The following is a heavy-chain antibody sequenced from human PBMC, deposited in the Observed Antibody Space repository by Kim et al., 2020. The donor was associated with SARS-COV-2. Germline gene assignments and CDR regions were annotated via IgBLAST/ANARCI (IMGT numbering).Heavy chain of an antibody. CDR3: AISLPFYFDSSAYYCLDY. CDR2: FDPEDGET. V-gene: IGHV1-24*01. D-gene: IGHD3-22*01. CDR1: GYTLTAVS. J-gene: IGHJ4*01. Sequence: ASVKFSCKVSGYTLTAVSMHWVRQAPGKGLEWMGGFDPEDGETTYAQKFQGRVTMTEDTSTNTAFMQLSGLRSEDTAVYYCAISLPFYFDSSAYYCLDYW.